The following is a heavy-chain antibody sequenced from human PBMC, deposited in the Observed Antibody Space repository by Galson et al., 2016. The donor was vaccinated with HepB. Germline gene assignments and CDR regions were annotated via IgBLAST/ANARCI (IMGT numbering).Heavy chain of an antibody. J-gene: IGHJ4*02. CDR2: ISASHGFI. CDR1: GFTFTSYT. Sequence: SLRLSCAASGFTFTSYTMNWLRQAPGKGLQWVSSISASHGFIHYADSVKGRFTISRDNARNSLYLQMNSLRAEDTAVYYCARAYGDYAHTDYGGQGTLVTVS. V-gene: IGHV3-21*01. D-gene: IGHD4-17*01. CDR3: ARAYGDYAHTDY.